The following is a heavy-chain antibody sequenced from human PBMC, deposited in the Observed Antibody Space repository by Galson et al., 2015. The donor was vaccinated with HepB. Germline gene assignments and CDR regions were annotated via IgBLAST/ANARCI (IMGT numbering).Heavy chain of an antibody. CDR2: ISYDGSNK. CDR3: ASTYDILTGYLEE. CDR1: GFTFSSYA. D-gene: IGHD3-9*01. J-gene: IGHJ4*02. V-gene: IGHV3-30*04. Sequence: SLRLSCAASGFTFSSYAMRWVRQAPGKGLEWVAVISYDGSNKYYADSVKGRFTISRDNSKNTLYLQMNSLRAEDTAVYYCASTYDILTGYLEEWGQGTLVTVSS.